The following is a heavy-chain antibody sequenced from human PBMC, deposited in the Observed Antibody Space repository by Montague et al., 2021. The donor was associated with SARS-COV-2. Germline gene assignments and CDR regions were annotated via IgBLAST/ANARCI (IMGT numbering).Heavy chain of an antibody. J-gene: IGHJ2*01. Sequence: SETLSLTCSVSGVSISGYYWSWIRQPPGKGLEWVGYIYHSGNTKYNPSLKSRVSISVDTSKNQFSLRLSSVTAADTAVYYCAREYRIELWETNWHFGLWGRGT. CDR3: AREYRIELWETNWHFGL. CDR2: IYHSGNT. V-gene: IGHV4-59*01. D-gene: IGHD5-18*01. CDR1: GVSISGYY.